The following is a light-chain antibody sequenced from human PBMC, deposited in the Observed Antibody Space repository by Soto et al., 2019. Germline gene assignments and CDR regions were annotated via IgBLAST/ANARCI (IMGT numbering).Light chain of an antibody. V-gene: IGLV2-14*01. Sequence: QSALNQPASVSGSPGQSITISFTGTSSDVGGYNYVSWYQQHPGKAPKLMIYDVSNRPSGVSNRFSGSKSGNTASLTISGLQAEDEADYYCSSYTSSSIVVFGGGTKLTVL. CDR1: SSDVGGYNY. CDR3: SSYTSSSIVV. CDR2: DVS. J-gene: IGLJ2*01.